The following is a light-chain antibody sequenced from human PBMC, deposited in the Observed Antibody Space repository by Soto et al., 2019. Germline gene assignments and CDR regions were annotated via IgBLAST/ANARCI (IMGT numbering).Light chain of an antibody. Sequence: DIQMTQYPSTVSASVGDRVTITCRASQSISSWLAWYQQKPGKAPKLLIYKASSLESGVPSRFSGSGSGTEFTLTISSLQPDDFATYYCQQYNSYSQTFGQGTKVEIK. CDR2: KAS. CDR3: QQYNSYSQT. J-gene: IGKJ1*01. V-gene: IGKV1-5*03. CDR1: QSISSW.